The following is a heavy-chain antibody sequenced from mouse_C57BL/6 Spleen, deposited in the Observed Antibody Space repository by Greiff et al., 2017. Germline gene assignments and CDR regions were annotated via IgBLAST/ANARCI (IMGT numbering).Heavy chain of an antibody. CDR3: TAIAY. Sequence: EVKVEESGGGLVQPGGSMKLSCVASGFPFSNSWMNWVRQTPEKGLEWVAEIRLKSDNYATHYAESVKGRFTISRDDSKSSVYLEKTNLRAEDTGIYYCTAIAYWGQGTLVTVSA. J-gene: IGHJ3*01. CDR2: IRLKSDNYAT. V-gene: IGHV6-3*01. CDR1: GFPFSNSW.